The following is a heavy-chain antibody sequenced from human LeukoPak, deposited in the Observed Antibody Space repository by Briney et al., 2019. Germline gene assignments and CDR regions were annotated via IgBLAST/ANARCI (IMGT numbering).Heavy chain of an antibody. V-gene: IGHV3-30*02. D-gene: IGHD6-13*01. CDR2: IRYDGSNK. Sequence: GGSLRLSCAACGFTFSNAWMSWVRQAPGKGLGWVAFIRYDGSNKYYADSVKGRFTISRDNSKNTLYLQMNSLRAEDTAVYYCAKDGSSSWNLIPGGHYMDVWGKGTTVTVSS. J-gene: IGHJ6*03. CDR1: GFTFSNAW. CDR3: AKDGSSSWNLIPGGHYMDV.